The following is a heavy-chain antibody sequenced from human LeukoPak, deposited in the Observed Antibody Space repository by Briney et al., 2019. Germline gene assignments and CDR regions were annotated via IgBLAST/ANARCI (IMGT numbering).Heavy chain of an antibody. Sequence: ASVKVSCKASGYTFTSYGISWVRQAPGQGLEWMGWISAYNGNTNYAQKFQGRVTMTRDTSISTAYMELSRLRSDDTAVYYCARAVDPAMGSYNYWGQGTLVTVSS. V-gene: IGHV1-18*01. CDR1: GYTFTSYG. D-gene: IGHD5-18*01. J-gene: IGHJ4*02. CDR2: ISAYNGNT. CDR3: ARAVDPAMGSYNY.